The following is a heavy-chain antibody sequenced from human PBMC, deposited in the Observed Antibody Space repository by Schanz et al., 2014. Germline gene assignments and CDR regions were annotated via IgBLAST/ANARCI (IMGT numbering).Heavy chain of an antibody. D-gene: IGHD2-2*01. CDR3: ARQGIGYQHGRYYYYMDV. J-gene: IGHJ6*03. CDR1: GGSISSYY. V-gene: IGHV4-59*01. CDR2: IYYSGDT. Sequence: QVQLQESGPGLVKPSETLSLTCTVSGGSISSYYWSWIRQPPGKGLEWIGYIYYSGDTNYNPSLKSRVTISVDTSKNQYSRNLISVTAADTAVYYCARQGIGYQHGRYYYYMDVWGRGTTVTVSS.